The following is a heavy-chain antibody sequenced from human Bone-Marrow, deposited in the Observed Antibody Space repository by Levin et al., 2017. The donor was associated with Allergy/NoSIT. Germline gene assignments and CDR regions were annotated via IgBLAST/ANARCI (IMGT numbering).Heavy chain of an antibody. V-gene: IGHV4-31*03. CDR2: VDSSGTT. CDR3: ARGLQLGVVFRDVFDV. CDR1: GGSTRNAGYY. Sequence: SQTLSFTCTVSGGSTRNAGYYWTWIRQHPEKGLEWVGYVDSSGTTYYNPSLKSRIIISVDTSKNQFSLKLKSVTVADTALYYCARGLQLGVVFRDVFDVWGQGTRVIVSS. J-gene: IGHJ3*01. D-gene: IGHD3-3*01.